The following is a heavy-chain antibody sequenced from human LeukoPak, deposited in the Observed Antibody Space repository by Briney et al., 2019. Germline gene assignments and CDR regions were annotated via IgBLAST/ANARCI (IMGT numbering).Heavy chain of an antibody. CDR2: IYYSGST. CDR3: ARHSNYGSGSYYGYWFDP. CDR1: GGSISSYY. V-gene: IGHV4-59*08. J-gene: IGHJ5*02. D-gene: IGHD3-10*01. Sequence: SETLSLTCTVSGGSISSYYWSWIRQPPGKGLEWIGYIYYSGSTNYNPSLKSRVTISVDTSKNQFSLKLSSVTAADTAVYYCARHSNYGSGSYYGYWFDPWGQGTLVTVSS.